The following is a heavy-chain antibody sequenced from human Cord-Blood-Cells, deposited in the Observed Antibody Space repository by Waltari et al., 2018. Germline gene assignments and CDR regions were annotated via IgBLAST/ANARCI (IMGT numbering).Heavy chain of an antibody. CDR1: GDTLTELS. J-gene: IGHJ4*02. V-gene: IGHV1-24*01. CDR2: FDPEDGET. D-gene: IGHD5-12*01. Sequence: QVQLVQSGAEVKKPGASVQVSCKVSGDTLTELSMHWVRQAPGKGLEWMGGFDPEDGETIYAQKFQGRVTMTEDTSTDTAYMELSSLRSEDTAVYYCATDGDGYNNFDYWGQGTLVTVSS. CDR3: ATDGDGYNNFDY.